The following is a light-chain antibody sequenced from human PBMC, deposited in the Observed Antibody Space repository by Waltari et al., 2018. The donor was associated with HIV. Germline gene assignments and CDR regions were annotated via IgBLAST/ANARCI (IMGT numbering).Light chain of an antibody. CDR3: AAWDDSLSGGV. J-gene: IGLJ2*01. CDR2: RNS. Sequence: QSVLTQPPSTSGTPGQSVTIPCSGSSSNIGSNFVYWYQQVPGTAPNLLISRNSQRPSGVPDRFSGSKSGTSASLAISGLRAEDEADYYCAAWDDSLSGGVFGGGTKLTVL. CDR1: SSNIGSNF. V-gene: IGLV1-47*01.